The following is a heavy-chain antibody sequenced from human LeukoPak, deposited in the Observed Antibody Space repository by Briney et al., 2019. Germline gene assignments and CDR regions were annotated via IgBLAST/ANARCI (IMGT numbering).Heavy chain of an antibody. D-gene: IGHD4-11*01. J-gene: IGHJ6*03. CDR1: GGSFSGYY. V-gene: IGHV4-59*01. CDR3: ARGRVSSSTWYSTYYYFFYMDF. Sequence: SETLSLTCAVYGGSFSGYYWSWIRQPPGKGLEWIGYVDHTGSTKFNPSLNGRVSISRDTSNNFFSLRLRSVTAADTAVYFRARGRVSSSTWYSTYYYFFYMDFWGKGTTVTVSS. CDR2: VDHTGST.